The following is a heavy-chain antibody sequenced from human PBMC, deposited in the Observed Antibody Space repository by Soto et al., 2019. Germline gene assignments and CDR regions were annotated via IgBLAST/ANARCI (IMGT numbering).Heavy chain of an antibody. J-gene: IGHJ4*02. CDR2: ISYDGSNK. D-gene: IGHD5-12*01. CDR3: ARDFTEMATITLPDY. CDR1: GFTFSSYA. Sequence: QVQLVESGGGVVQPGRSLRLSCAASGFTFSSYAMHWVRQAPGKGLEWVAVISYDGSNKYYADSVKGRFTISRDNSKNTLYLQMNSLRAEDTAVYYCARDFTEMATITLPDYWGQGTLVTVSS. V-gene: IGHV3-30-3*01.